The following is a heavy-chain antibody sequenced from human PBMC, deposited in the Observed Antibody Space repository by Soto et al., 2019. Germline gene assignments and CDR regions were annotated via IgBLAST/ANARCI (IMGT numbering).Heavy chain of an antibody. CDR2: IKQDGSEK. Sequence: PGGSLRLSCAASGFTFSSYWMSWVRQAPGKGLEWVANIKQDGSEKYYVDSVKGRFTISRDNSKNTLYLQMNSLRAEDAAVYYCARGGQQLVYYYYGMDVWGQGTTVTVSS. V-gene: IGHV3-7*01. CDR1: GFTFSSYW. D-gene: IGHD6-13*01. J-gene: IGHJ6*02. CDR3: ARGGQQLVYYYYGMDV.